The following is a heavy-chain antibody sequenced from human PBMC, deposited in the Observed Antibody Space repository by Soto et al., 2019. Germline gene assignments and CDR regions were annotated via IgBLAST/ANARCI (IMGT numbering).Heavy chain of an antibody. V-gene: IGHV2-26*01. CDR3: ARIRLRYFDWLLPDIFFDY. D-gene: IGHD3-9*01. Sequence: QVTLKESGPVLVKPTETLTLTCTVSGFSLSKARMGVSWIRQPPGKALERLAHIFSNDEKSYSTSLKSRLTISKDTSKSQVVLTMANMDPVDTATYYCARIRLRYFDWLLPDIFFDYWGQGTLVTVSS. CDR2: IFSNDEK. CDR1: GFSLSKARMG. J-gene: IGHJ4*02.